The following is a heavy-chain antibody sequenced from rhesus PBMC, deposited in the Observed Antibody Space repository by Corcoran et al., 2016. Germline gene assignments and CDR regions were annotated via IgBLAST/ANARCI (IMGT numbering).Heavy chain of an antibody. J-gene: IGHJ2*01. CDR3: ARVGSSWSEWDTVGTEWYFDL. V-gene: IGHV4S14*01. Sequence: QVQLQESGPGLVKPSETLSLTCAVSGYSISSGYYWGWIRQPPGKGLEWIGSIYGSGGSNSLNPSLKSLVTLSVAPSKNQFSLKLSSVTAADTAVYYCARVGSSWSEWDTVGTEWYFDLWGPGTPITISS. CDR2: IYGSGGSN. D-gene: IGHD5-42*01. CDR1: GYSISSGYY.